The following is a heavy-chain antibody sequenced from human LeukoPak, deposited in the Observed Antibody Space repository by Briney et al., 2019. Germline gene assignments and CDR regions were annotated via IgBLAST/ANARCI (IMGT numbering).Heavy chain of an antibody. J-gene: IGHJ3*02. CDR1: GFTFTTYG. CDR3: ARDSPMPGYSSSKDAFDI. D-gene: IGHD5-12*01. V-gene: IGHV1-18*01. CDR2: ISAYNGKI. Sequence: ASVKVSCKASGFTFTTYGISWGRQAPGQGLEWRGWISAYNGKINYAHKFQGRVTMTTDTSTSTAYMELSSLRSDDTAVYYCARDSPMPGYSSSKDAFDIWGQGTRVTVSS.